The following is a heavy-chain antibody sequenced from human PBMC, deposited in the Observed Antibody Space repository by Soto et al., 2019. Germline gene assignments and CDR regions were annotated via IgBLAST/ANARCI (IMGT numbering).Heavy chain of an antibody. V-gene: IGHV3-23*01. D-gene: IGHD6-6*01. CDR3: AKLPLTEYSSSSTSYYYYGMDV. Sequence: GGSLRLSCAASGFNFSSYAMSWVRQAPGKGLEWVSAISGSGGSTYYADSVKGRFTISRGNSKNTLYLQMNSLRAEDTAVYYCAKLPLTEYSSSSTSYYYYGMDVWGQGTTVTVAS. CDR2: ISGSGGST. J-gene: IGHJ6*02. CDR1: GFNFSSYA.